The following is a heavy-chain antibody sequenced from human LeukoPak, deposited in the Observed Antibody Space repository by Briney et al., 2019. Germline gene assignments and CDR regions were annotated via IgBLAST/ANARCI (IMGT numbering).Heavy chain of an antibody. D-gene: IGHD5-18*01. CDR2: IIPIFGTA. Sequence: SVKVSCKASGYTFTSYAISWVRQAPGQGLEWMGGIIPIFGTANYAQKFQGRVTITADESTSTAYMELSSLRSEDTAVYYCARPDEDRGYSYGYNYWGQGTLVTVSS. CDR3: ARPDEDRGYSYGYNY. J-gene: IGHJ4*02. V-gene: IGHV1-69*13. CDR1: GYTFTSYA.